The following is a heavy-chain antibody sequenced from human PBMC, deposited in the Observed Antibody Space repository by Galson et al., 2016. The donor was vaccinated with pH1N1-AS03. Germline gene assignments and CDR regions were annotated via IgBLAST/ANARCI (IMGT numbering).Heavy chain of an antibody. Sequence: SVKVSCKASGGTFGSYAVSWVRQAPGQGLEWMGGIIPIFGTRHYAQRFQGRVTITADESTTTASMELSSLRFEDTAMYYCARDVSGSYGSDYWGQGTQVTASS. CDR2: IIPIFGTR. J-gene: IGHJ4*02. CDR1: GGTFGSYA. D-gene: IGHD1-26*01. CDR3: ARDVSGSYGSDY. V-gene: IGHV1-69*13.